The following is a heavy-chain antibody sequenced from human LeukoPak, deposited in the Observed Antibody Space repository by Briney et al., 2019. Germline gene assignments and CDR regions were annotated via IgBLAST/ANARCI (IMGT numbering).Heavy chain of an antibody. V-gene: IGHV1-69*13. CDR2: IIPIFGTA. J-gene: IGHJ4*02. CDR3: ARDPITYYYDSSGYSPRGFDY. D-gene: IGHD3-22*01. Sequence: SVKVSCKASGGTFSSYAISWVRQAPGQGLEWMGGIIPIFGTANYAQKFQGRVTITADESTSTAYMELSSLRSEDTAVYYCARDPITYYYDSSGYSPRGFDYWGQGTLVTVSS. CDR1: GGTFSSYA.